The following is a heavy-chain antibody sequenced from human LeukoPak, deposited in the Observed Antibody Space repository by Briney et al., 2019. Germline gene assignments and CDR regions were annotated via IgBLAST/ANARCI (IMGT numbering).Heavy chain of an antibody. CDR3: AKEYGDYLYYYYGMDV. D-gene: IGHD4-17*01. CDR1: GYTFTGYY. Sequence: ASVKVSCKASGYTFTGYYMHWVRQAPGQGLEWMGWISAYNGNTNYAQKLQGRVTMTTDTSTSTAYMELRSLRSDDTAVYYCAKEYGDYLYYYYGMDVWGQGTTVTVSS. J-gene: IGHJ6*02. CDR2: ISAYNGNT. V-gene: IGHV1-18*04.